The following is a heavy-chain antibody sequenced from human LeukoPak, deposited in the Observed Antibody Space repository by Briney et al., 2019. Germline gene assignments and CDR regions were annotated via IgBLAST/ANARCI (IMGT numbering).Heavy chain of an antibody. J-gene: IGHJ4*02. Sequence: PSGTLSLTCIVSGYSIISDYFWGWVRQPPGKGPEWIGSIFHSGDVYYNPSLTSRVTLSVDPSNNRFSLKVTSVTAADTAIYYCARVVASTSIDFWGQGTLVTVSS. CDR3: ARVVASTSIDF. D-gene: IGHD2-15*01. CDR1: GYSIISDYF. CDR2: IFHSGDV. V-gene: IGHV4-38-2*02.